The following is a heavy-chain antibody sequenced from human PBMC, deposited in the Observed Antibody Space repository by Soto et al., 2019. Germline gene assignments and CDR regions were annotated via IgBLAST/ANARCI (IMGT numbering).Heavy chain of an antibody. CDR3: AREGGPLDPYMDF. CDR2: IWYDGSNK. J-gene: IGHJ6*03. CDR1: GFTFSSYG. V-gene: IGHV3-33*01. D-gene: IGHD1-26*01. Sequence: QVQLVESGGGVVQPGRSLRLSCAASGFTFSSYGMHWVRQAPGKGLEWVAVIWYDGSNKDYADSVKGRFTISRDNSKNTLYLQMNSLRAEDTAVYYCAREGGPLDPYMDFWGKGTTVTVSS.